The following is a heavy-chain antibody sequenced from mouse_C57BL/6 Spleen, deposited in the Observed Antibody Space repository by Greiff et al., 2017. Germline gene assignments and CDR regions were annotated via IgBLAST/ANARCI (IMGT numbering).Heavy chain of an antibody. J-gene: IGHJ4*01. D-gene: IGHD2-4*01. CDR2: INPNNGGT. Sequence: EVQLQQSGPELVKPGASVKISCKASGYTFTDYYMNWVKQSHGKSLEWIGDINPNNGGTSYNQKFKGKATLTVDKSSSTAYMELRSLTSEDSAVYYCARNYYDYDEGSYYDAMDYWGQGTSVTVSS. V-gene: IGHV1-26*01. CDR3: ARNYYDYDEGSYYDAMDY. CDR1: GYTFTDYY.